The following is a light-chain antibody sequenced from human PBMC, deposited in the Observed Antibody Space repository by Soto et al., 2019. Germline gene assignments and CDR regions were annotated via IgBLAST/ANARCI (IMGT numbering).Light chain of an antibody. CDR1: QTISNF. Sequence: DIQLTQSPSSLSASIGDRVTISCRASQTISNFLNWYQQRPGTAPKLLIHVASTLQTGVPSRFGGSGSGTDFSLTISNLQPEDSATYYCQQTYSTIVSFGGGTKVDIK. CDR3: QQTYSTIVS. V-gene: IGKV1-39*01. J-gene: IGKJ4*01. CDR2: VAS.